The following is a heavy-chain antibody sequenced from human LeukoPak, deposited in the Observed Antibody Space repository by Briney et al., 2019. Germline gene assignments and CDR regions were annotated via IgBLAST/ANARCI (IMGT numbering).Heavy chain of an antibody. D-gene: IGHD1-26*01. V-gene: IGHV3-43*02. Sequence: GGSLRLSCTASGFTFYKYAMHWVRQRPGKGLEWVSVISADGTTDHADSVKGRFTVSRDNSKESLFLQMNSLRAEDTALYYCATWAFYHGLDVWGQGTPVTVSS. CDR2: ISADGTT. CDR1: GFTFYKYA. J-gene: IGHJ6*02. CDR3: ATWAFYHGLDV.